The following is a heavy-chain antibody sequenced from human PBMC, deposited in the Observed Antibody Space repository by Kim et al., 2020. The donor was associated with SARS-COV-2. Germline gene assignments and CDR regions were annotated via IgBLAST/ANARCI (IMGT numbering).Heavy chain of an antibody. CDR2: ISAGNGNT. D-gene: IGHD3-10*01. CDR3: ARGSDYQANWFDH. V-gene: IGHV1-3*01. CDR1: GYTVTSYD. Sequence: ASVKVSCKASGYTVTSYDLHCVRQAPGQRFEWMGRISAGNGNTIYSPKFQGRVTITRDTSANTAYMELSSLRSEDTAVYYCARGSDYQANWFDHWGPGTLVTVSS. J-gene: IGHJ5*02.